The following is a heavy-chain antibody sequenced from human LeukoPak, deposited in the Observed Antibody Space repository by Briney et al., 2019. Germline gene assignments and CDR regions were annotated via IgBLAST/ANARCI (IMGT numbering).Heavy chain of an antibody. Sequence: PGGSLRLSCAASGFTFSSYAMSWVRQAPGKGLKWVSAISGSGGSTYYADSVKGRFTISRDNSKNTLYLQMNSLRAEDTAVYYCAKDNFEYYDSFDYWGQGTLVTVSS. CDR1: GFTFSSYA. V-gene: IGHV3-23*01. CDR3: AKDNFEYYDSFDY. D-gene: IGHD3-22*01. J-gene: IGHJ4*02. CDR2: ISGSGGST.